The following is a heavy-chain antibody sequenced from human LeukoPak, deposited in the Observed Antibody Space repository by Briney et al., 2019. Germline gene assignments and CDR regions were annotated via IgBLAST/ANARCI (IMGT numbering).Heavy chain of an antibody. D-gene: IGHD5-12*01. J-gene: IGHJ4*02. CDR2: INHSGST. V-gene: IGHV4-34*01. CDR1: GGSFSGYY. Sequence: SETLSLTCAVYGGSFSGYYWSWIRQPPGKGLEWIGEINHSGSTNYNPSLKSRVTISVDTSKNQFSLKLSSVTAADTAAYYCARGGQVWLRDFDYWGQGTLVTVSS. CDR3: ARGGQVWLRDFDY.